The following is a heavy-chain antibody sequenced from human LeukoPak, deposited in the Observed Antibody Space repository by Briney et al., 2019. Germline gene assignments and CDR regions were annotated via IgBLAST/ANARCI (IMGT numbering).Heavy chain of an antibody. D-gene: IGHD6-13*01. J-gene: IGHJ4*02. CDR2: ISYDGSNK. Sequence: PGSSLRLSCAASGFTFGSYGMHWVRQAPGKGLEWVAVISYDGSNKYYADSVKGRFTISRDNSKNTLYLQMNSLRAEDTAVYYCARDSSSWYHSAGPFDYWGQGTLVTVSS. CDR1: GFTFGSYG. V-gene: IGHV3-30*03. CDR3: ARDSSSWYHSAGPFDY.